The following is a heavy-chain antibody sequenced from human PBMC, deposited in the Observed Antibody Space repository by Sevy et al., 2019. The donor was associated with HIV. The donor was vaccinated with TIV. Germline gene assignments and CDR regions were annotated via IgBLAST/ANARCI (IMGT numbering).Heavy chain of an antibody. CDR1: GFTFSSYS. D-gene: IGHD3-3*01. Sequence: GESLKISCAASGFTFSSYSMNWVRQAPGKGLEWVSSISSSSSYIYYADSVKGRFTISRDNAKNSLYLQMNSLRAEDTAVYYCARDGSSYDFWSGYYTSFFDYWGQRTLVTVSS. CDR3: ARDGSSYDFWSGYYTSFFDY. V-gene: IGHV3-21*01. J-gene: IGHJ4*02. CDR2: ISSSSSYI.